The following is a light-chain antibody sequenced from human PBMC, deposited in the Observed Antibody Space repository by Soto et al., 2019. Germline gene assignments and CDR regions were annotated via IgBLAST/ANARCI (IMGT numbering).Light chain of an antibody. J-gene: IGKJ5*01. CDR2: GAS. V-gene: IGKV3-20*01. CDR3: QQYGSSPRT. CDR1: QSVSSSY. Sequence: EIVLTQSPGTLSLSPGERATLSCRASQSVSSSYLAWYQQKPGQAPRLLIYGASRRATGIPDRFRGSGSGTDFTLTISRREPEDFAVYYCQQYGSSPRTFGQGTRLEIK.